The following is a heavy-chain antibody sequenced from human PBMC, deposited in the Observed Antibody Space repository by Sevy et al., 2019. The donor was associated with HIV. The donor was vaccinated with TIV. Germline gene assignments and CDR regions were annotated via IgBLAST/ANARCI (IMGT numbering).Heavy chain of an antibody. D-gene: IGHD6-19*01. J-gene: IGHJ3*01. Sequence: GGSLRLSCAASGFTFDDYAIHWVRQAPGKGLEWVSGLSWNSGTIDYADSVKGRFTISRDNAEKSRYLQMNRLRAKDTALYYCAKGAGQWLGDAFDVWGQGTMVTVSS. CDR2: LSWNSGTI. V-gene: IGHV3-9*01. CDR3: AKGAGQWLGDAFDV. CDR1: GFTFDDYA.